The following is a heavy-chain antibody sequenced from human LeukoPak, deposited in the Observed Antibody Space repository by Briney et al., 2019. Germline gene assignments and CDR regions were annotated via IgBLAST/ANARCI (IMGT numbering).Heavy chain of an antibody. D-gene: IGHD7-27*01. CDR1: GYTFTDYY. Sequence: ASVKVSCKTSGYTFTDYYIHWVRQAPGQGLEYMGWINPNSGATKYAQKFQGRVIVTRDTSISTAYMELGRLTSDDTAVYYCARGEPLSWGLGMGYFDLWGRGTLLTVSS. CDR2: INPNSGAT. J-gene: IGHJ2*01. CDR3: ARGEPLSWGLGMGYFDL. V-gene: IGHV1-2*02.